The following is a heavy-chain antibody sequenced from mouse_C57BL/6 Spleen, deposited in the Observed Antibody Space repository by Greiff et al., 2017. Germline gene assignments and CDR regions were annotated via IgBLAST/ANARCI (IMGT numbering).Heavy chain of an antibody. CDR3: ARSYSSGLDY. D-gene: IGHD3-2*02. Sequence: EVHLVESGGGLVQPGGSLSLSCAASGFTFTDYYMSWVRQPPGKALEWLGFIRNKANGYTTEYSASVKGRFTISRDNSQSSLYLQMNALRAEDSATYYCARSYSSGLDYWGQGTTLTVSS. CDR2: IRNKANGYTT. V-gene: IGHV7-3*01. J-gene: IGHJ2*01. CDR1: GFTFTDYY.